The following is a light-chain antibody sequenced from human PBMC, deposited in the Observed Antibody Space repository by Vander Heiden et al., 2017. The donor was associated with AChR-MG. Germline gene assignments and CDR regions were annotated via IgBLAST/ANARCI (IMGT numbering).Light chain of an antibody. CDR1: QSVSSD. V-gene: IGKV3-15*01. Sequence: EILMTQSPATLSVSPGERATLSCRASQSVSSDLAWYQQKPGQAPRLLVYGASTRATGGPARFSGSGSGTEFTLTISSLQSEYFVVYYCQQYNNWPHTFGQGTKVEIK. CDR2: GAS. CDR3: QQYNNWPHT. J-gene: IGKJ1*01.